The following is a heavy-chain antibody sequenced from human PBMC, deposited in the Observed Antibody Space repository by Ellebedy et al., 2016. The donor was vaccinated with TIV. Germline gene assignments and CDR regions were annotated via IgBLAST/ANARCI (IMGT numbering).Heavy chain of an antibody. D-gene: IGHD2-15*01. CDR1: GFTFSSYA. CDR2: ISNSGGST. J-gene: IGHJ4*02. Sequence: GGSLRLXCAASGFTFSSYAMSWVRQAPGKGLEWVSAISNSGGSTYYADSVKGRFTISRDNAKNSLYLQINSLRAEDTAVYYCAKGGYCSGSSCRKRFDDWGQGTLVTVSS. V-gene: IGHV3-23*01. CDR3: AKGGYCSGSSCRKRFDD.